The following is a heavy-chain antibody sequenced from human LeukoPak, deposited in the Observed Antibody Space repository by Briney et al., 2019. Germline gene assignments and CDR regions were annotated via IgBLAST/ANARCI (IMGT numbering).Heavy chain of an antibody. V-gene: IGHV1-2*02. CDR3: ARDTELAVSGTFALHPKFDP. D-gene: IGHD6-19*01. CDR1: GYTFTGYY. Sequence: GASVKVSCKASGYTFTGYYMHWVRQAPGQGLEWMGWINPNSGGTNYAQRFQGRVTMTRDTSISTAYMELSRLRSDDTAVYYCARDTELAVSGTFALHPKFDPWGQGTLVTVSS. CDR2: INPNSGGT. J-gene: IGHJ5*02.